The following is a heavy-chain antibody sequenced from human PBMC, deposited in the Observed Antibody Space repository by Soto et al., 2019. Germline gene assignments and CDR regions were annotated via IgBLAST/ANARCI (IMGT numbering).Heavy chain of an antibody. CDR1: GFTFRSYW. CDR3: VRGPASGYKRCPYNWLDP. J-gene: IGHJ5*02. V-gene: IGHV3-7*01. CDR2: IKQDGSEK. Sequence: GGSLRLSCAASGFTFRSYWMSWVRQAPGKGLAWVANIKQDGSEKYYVDSVKGRFTISRDNANNSLYLQMNSLRAEDTAMYYCVRGPASGYKRCPYNWLDPWGQGTLVTVSS. D-gene: IGHD5-12*01.